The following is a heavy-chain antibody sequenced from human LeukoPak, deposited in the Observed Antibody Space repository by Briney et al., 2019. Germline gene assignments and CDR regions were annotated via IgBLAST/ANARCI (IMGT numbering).Heavy chain of an antibody. CDR1: GGSISSCGYS. V-gene: IGHV4-30-2*01. CDR2: IYHSGST. CDR3: ARGPYYYYYGMDV. Sequence: PSETLSLTCAVSGGSISSCGYSWSWIRQPPGKGLEWIGYIYHSGSTYYNPSLKSRVTISVDRSKNQFSLKLSSVTAADTAVYYCARGPYYYYYGMDVWGQGTTVTVSS. J-gene: IGHJ6*02.